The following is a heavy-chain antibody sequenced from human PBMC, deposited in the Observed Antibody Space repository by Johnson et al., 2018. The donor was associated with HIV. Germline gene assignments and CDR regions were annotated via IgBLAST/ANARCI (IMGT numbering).Heavy chain of an antibody. J-gene: IGHJ3*02. D-gene: IGHD2-21*02. CDR3: AKKALGDVDAFDI. CDR2: IKQDGSEK. V-gene: IGHV3-7*01. CDR1: GFTFSSYW. Sequence: VLLVESGGGLVQPGGSLRLSCAASGFTFSSYWMSWVRQAPGKGLEWVANIKQDGSEKYYVDSVKGRFTISSDNAKNSLYLQMNSLRAGDTAVYYCAKKALGDVDAFDIWGQGTMVTVSS.